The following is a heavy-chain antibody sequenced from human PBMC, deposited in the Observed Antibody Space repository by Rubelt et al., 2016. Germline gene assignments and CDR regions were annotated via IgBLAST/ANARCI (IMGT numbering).Heavy chain of an antibody. CDR3: ARTGKG. J-gene: IGHJ4*02. CDR2: ISSSSKTI. V-gene: IGHV3-48*01. Sequence: VQLVESGGGVVQPGGSLRLSCAASGFTFRSNSMNWVRQAPGKGLEWVSYISSSSKTIYYAESVKGRFTISRDNAKDTLYLQMNRLRAEDTAVYYCARTGKGWGQGTLVTVSS. CDR1: GFTFRSNS.